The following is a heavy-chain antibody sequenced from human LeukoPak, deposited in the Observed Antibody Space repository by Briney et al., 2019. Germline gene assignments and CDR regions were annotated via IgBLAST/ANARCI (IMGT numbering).Heavy chain of an antibody. CDR2: INHSGST. CDR3: AIGGRWFCSSTSCTEYFQH. V-gene: IGHV4-34*01. CDR1: GGSFSGYY. J-gene: IGHJ1*01. Sequence: SETLSLTCAVYGGSFSGYYWSWIRQPPGKGLEWIGEINHSGSTNYNPSLKSRVTISVDTSKNQFSLKLSSVTAADTAVYYCAIGGRWFCSSTSCTEYFQHWGQGTLVTVSS. D-gene: IGHD2-2*01.